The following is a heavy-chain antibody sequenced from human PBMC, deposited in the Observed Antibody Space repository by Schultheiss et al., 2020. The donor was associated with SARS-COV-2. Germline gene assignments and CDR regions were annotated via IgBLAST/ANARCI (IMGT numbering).Heavy chain of an antibody. D-gene: IGHD4-17*01. V-gene: IGHV3-30-3*01. CDR2: ISYDGSNK. J-gene: IGHJ6*02. CDR1: GFTFSSYA. CDR3: ARDRSYGSYGMDV. Sequence: GASLKISCAASGFTFSSYAMHWVRQAPGKGLEWVAVISYDGSNKYYADSVKGRFTISRDNSKNTLYLQMNSLRAEDTAVYYCARDRSYGSYGMDVWGQGTTVTVSS.